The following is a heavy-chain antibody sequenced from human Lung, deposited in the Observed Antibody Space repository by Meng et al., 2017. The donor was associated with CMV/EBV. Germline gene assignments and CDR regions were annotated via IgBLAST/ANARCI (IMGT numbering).Heavy chain of an antibody. V-gene: IGHV1-69*04. CDR3: ARECWGGDCPSDY. J-gene: IGHJ4*02. CDR1: GGTFTNLA. Sequence: SVKVSCKASGGTFTNLAISWVRQAPGQGLEWMGTVIILLDIKKYLQKLEGRVTISADKSTSTVHMELSSLTSDDTAVYYCARECWGGDCPSDYWGQGTLVTVSS. D-gene: IGHD2-21*01. CDR2: VIILLDIK.